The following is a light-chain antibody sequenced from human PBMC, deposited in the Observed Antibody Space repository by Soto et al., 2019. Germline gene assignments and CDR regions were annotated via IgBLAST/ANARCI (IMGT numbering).Light chain of an antibody. Sequence: EIVLTQSPGTLSLSPGERATLSCRASQSVSSSYLAWYQQTPGQAPRLLIYGASSRATGIPERFSGSGSGTDFTLTISRLEPDDFAVYYCQQYGSSPRTFGQGTKVEIK. CDR3: QQYGSSPRT. CDR2: GAS. V-gene: IGKV3-20*01. J-gene: IGKJ1*01. CDR1: QSVSSSY.